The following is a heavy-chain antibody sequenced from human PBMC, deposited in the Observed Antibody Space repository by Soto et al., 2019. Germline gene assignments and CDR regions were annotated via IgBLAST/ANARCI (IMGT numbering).Heavy chain of an antibody. D-gene: IGHD4-17*01. V-gene: IGHV1-2*04. CDR1: GYTFTGYY. CDR2: INPNSGGT. Sequence: ASVKVSCKASGYTFTGYYMHWVRQAPGQGLEWMGWINPNSGGTNYAQKFQGWVTMTRDTSISTAYMELSRLRSDDTAVYYCARGGDYGDYFTFDYWGQGTLVTVSS. J-gene: IGHJ4*02. CDR3: ARGGDYGDYFTFDY.